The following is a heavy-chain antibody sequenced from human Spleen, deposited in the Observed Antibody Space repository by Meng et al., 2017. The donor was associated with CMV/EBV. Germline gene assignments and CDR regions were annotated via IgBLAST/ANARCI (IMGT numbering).Heavy chain of an antibody. CDR3: AKGAPLDYDILTGSNYYFDY. V-gene: IGHV3-23*01. Sequence: GESLKISCGASGFTFNHYAMSWVRQAPGKGLEWVSAISGSGGSTYYADSVKGRFTISRDNSKNTLYLQMNSLRAEDTAVYYCAKGAPLDYDILTGSNYYFDYWGQGTLVTVSS. D-gene: IGHD3-9*01. CDR2: ISGSGGST. CDR1: GFTFNHYA. J-gene: IGHJ4*02.